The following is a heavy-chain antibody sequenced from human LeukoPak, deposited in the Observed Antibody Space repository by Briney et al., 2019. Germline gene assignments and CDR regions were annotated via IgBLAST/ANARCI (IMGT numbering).Heavy chain of an antibody. CDR3: ASPIVPAAFPYYYYGMDV. V-gene: IGHV1-69*13. CDR2: IIPIFGTA. D-gene: IGHD2-2*01. Sequence: SVTVSCKASGGTFSSYAISWVRQAPGHGLEWMGGIIPIFGTANYAQKFQGRVTITADESTSTAYMELSSLRSEDTAVYYCASPIVPAAFPYYYYGMDVWGQGTTVTVSS. CDR1: GGTFSSYA. J-gene: IGHJ6*02.